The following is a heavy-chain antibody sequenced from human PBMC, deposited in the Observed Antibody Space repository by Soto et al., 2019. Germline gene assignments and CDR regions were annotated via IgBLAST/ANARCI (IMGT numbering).Heavy chain of an antibody. CDR2: IYYSGST. D-gene: IGHD4-17*01. CDR3: ARDQAYGVGAFDI. Sequence: QVQLQESGPGLVKPSETLSLTCTVSGGSISSYYWSWIRQPPGKGLEWIGYIYYSGSTNYNPSLKRRGTISVDTSKNQFSLKLSSVTAADTAVYYCARDQAYGVGAFDIWGQGTMVTVSS. CDR1: GGSISSYY. J-gene: IGHJ3*02. V-gene: IGHV4-59*01.